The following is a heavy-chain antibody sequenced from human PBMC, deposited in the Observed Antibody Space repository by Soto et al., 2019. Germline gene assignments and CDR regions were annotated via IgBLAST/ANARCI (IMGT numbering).Heavy chain of an antibody. CDR3: ARVVCGTTNCTTFDF. J-gene: IGHJ4*02. V-gene: IGHV4-31*11. Sequence: QVQLQEAGPGLVKPSQTLSLTCAVSGGSIRSGGYYWSWIRQHPGKGLEWIGYIYYSGNTNYNASLTSRVTISMDTSKIQFSLTLSSVTAADTAVYYSARVVCGTTNCTTFDFWGQGTLVTVSS. CDR2: IYYSGNT. CDR1: GGSIRSGGYY. D-gene: IGHD2-2*01.